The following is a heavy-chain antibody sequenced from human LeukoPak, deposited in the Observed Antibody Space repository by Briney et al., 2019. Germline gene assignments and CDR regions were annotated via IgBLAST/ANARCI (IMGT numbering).Heavy chain of an antibody. CDR2: INPSGGST. D-gene: IGHD3-22*01. J-gene: IGHJ4*02. V-gene: IGHV1-46*01. CDR1: GYTFTSYY. CDR3: ARDPSEYYYDSSGYSPPDY. Sequence: GASVKVSCKASGYTFTSYYMHWVRQAPGQGLEWMGIINPSGGSTSYAQKFQGRVTMTRDTFTSTVYMELSSLRSEDTAVYYCARDPSEYYYDSSGYSPPDYWGQGTLVTVSS.